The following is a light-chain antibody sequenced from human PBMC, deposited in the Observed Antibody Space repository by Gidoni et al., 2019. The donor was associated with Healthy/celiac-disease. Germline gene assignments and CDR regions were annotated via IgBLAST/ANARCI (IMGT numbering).Light chain of an antibody. CDR2: DAS. V-gene: IGKV1-33*01. J-gene: IGKJ3*01. CDR1: QDISNY. Sequence: DIQMPQSTSSLSASVGDRITITCQASQDISNYLYCYQQKPGKAPTLLIYDASNLETGAPSRFSGSGSGTYVTFTISSLQPEDIATYYWQHYDYPSPFGPGTKVDIK. CDR3: QHYDYPSP.